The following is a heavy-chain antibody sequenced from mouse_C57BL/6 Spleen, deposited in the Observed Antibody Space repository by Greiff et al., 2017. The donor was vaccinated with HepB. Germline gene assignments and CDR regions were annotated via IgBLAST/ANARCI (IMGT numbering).Heavy chain of an antibody. CDR1: GFTFSDYG. J-gene: IGHJ4*01. CDR2: ISSGSSTI. V-gene: IGHV5-17*01. CDR3: ARHNYYGSSYDAMDY. Sequence: EVQGVESGGGLVKPGGSLKLSCAASGFTFSDYGMHWVRQAPEKGLEWVAYISSGSSTIYYADTVKGRFTISRDNAKNTLFLQMTSLRSEDTAMYYCARHNYYGSSYDAMDYWGQGTSVTVSS. D-gene: IGHD1-1*01.